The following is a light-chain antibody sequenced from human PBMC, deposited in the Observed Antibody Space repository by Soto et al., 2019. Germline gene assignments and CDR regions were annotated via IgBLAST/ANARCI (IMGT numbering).Light chain of an antibody. V-gene: IGKV3D-15*01. CDR3: QQHGSSPRT. J-gene: IGKJ1*01. Sequence: EIVMTQSPATLSVSPGERATLSCRASQSVGSNLAWYQQKPGQAPRLLIYGASTRATGIPARFSGSGSGTDFTLTISRLEPEDFSVYYCQQHGSSPRTFGQGTKV. CDR2: GAS. CDR1: QSVGSN.